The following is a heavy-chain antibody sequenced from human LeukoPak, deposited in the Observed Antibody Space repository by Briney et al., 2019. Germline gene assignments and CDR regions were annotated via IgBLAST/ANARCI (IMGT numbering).Heavy chain of an antibody. J-gene: IGHJ4*02. CDR1: GYTFTGYY. D-gene: IGHD4-17*01. CDR2: INPNSGGT. V-gene: IGHV1-2*02. CDR3: AGDPNYGDSTLPDY. Sequence: ASVKVSCKASGYTFTGYYMHRVRQAPGQGLEWMGWINPNSGGTNYAQKFQGRVTMTRDTSISTAYMELSRLRSDDTAVYYCAGDPNYGDSTLPDYWGQGTLVTVSS.